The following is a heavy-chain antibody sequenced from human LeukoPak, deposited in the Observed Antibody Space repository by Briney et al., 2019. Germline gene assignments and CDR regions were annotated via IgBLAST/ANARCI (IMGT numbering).Heavy chain of an antibody. Sequence: GGSLRLSCAASGLTFDDYAMHWVRQAPGKGLEWVSGISWNSGSIGYADSVKGRFTISRDNAKNSLYLQMNSLRAEDMALYYCAKAGSSNAFDIWGQGTMVTVSS. CDR3: AKAGSSNAFDI. V-gene: IGHV3-9*03. J-gene: IGHJ3*02. CDR2: ISWNSGSI. CDR1: GLTFDDYA. D-gene: IGHD5/OR15-5a*01.